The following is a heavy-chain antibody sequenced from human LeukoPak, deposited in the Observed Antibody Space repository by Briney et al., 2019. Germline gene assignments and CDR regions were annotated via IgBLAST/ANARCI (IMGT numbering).Heavy chain of an antibody. V-gene: IGHV4-30-4*01. D-gene: IGHD2-2*01. CDR3: ASDTVVVPAGGYAEYFQY. CDR1: GGSISSGDYY. J-gene: IGHJ1*01. Sequence: SETVSLTCTVSGGSISSGDYYWSWIRQPPGKGLEWIGHIYYGGSTYYNPSLKSRVTISVDTSKNQYSLKLSSVTAADTAVYYCASDTVVVPAGGYAEYFQYWGQGTLVTVSS. CDR2: IYYGGST.